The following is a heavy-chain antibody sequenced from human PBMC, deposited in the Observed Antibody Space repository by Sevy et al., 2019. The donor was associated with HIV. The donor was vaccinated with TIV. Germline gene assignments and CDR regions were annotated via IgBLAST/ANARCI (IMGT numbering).Heavy chain of an antibody. CDR1: GFTFSSYA. D-gene: IGHD3-10*01. J-gene: IGHJ4*02. CDR2: MSGSGGTT. Sequence: GGSLRLSCAASGFTFSSYAMSWVRQAPGKGLEWVSAMSGSGGTTYYADSVKGRFTISRDNSKNTLYLQMNSLRAEDTAVYYCAKGYYGSGSYYTFDYWGQGTLVTVSS. CDR3: AKGYYGSGSYYTFDY. V-gene: IGHV3-23*01.